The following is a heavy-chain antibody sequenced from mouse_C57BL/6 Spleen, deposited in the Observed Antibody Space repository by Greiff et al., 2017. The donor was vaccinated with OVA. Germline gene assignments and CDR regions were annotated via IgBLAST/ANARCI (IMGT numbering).Heavy chain of an antibody. CDR1: GYPFPSYW. D-gene: IGHD1-1*01. J-gene: IGHJ2*01. CDR2: IYPGSGST. V-gene: IGHV1-55*01. Sequence: VQLQQPGAELVKPGASVKMSCKASGYPFPSYWITWVKPRPGQGLEWIGDIYPGSGSTNYNEKFKSKATLTVDTSSSTAYMQLSSLTSEDSAVYYCARSFYYYGSRDYWGQGTTLTVSS. CDR3: ARSFYYYGSRDY.